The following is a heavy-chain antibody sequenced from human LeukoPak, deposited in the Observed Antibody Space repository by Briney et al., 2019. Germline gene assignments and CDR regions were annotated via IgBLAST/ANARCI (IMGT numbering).Heavy chain of an antibody. Sequence: SETLSLTCTVSGDSISGYYWSWIRQPPGKGLEWIGYIYYSGNTNYNPSLKSRVTISVDTSKNHFSLKLSFVTAADTALYFCARAAATTRNGFGLWGQGTLVTVSS. CDR3: ARAAATTRNGFGL. D-gene: IGHD1-26*01. CDR1: GDSISGYY. CDR2: IYYSGNT. J-gene: IGHJ4*02. V-gene: IGHV4-59*08.